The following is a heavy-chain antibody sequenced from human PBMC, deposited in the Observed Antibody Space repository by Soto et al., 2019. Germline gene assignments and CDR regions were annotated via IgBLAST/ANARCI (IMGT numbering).Heavy chain of an antibody. CDR3: ARVPPPAMVPNFDY. Sequence: QVQLQESGPGLVKPSQTLSLTCTVSGGSISSGDYYWSWIRQPPGKGLEWIGYIYYSGSTYYNPSLKSRVTISVDTSKNQFSLKLSSVTAADPAGYYCARVPPPAMVPNFDYWGQGTLVTVSS. CDR2: IYYSGST. D-gene: IGHD5-18*01. CDR1: GGSISSGDYY. V-gene: IGHV4-30-4*01. J-gene: IGHJ4*02.